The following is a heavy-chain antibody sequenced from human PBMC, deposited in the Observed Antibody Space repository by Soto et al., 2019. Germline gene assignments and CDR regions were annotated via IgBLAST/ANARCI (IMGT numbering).Heavy chain of an antibody. CDR2: IYYSGST. V-gene: IGHV4-31*03. CDR1: GGSIRSGGYY. CDR3: ARESSSGYYYYMDV. J-gene: IGHJ6*03. Sequence: SETLSLTCTVSGGSIRSGGYYWNWIRQHPGKGLEWIGYIYYSGSTYYNPSLKSRVTISVDTSKNQFSLKLSSVTAADTAVYYCARESSSGYYYYMDVWGKGTTVTVSS. D-gene: IGHD6-6*01.